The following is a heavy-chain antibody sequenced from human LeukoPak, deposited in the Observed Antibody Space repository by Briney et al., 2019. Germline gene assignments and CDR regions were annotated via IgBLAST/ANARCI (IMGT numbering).Heavy chain of an antibody. CDR2: IYYSGST. D-gene: IGHD2/OR15-2a*01. J-gene: IGHJ4*02. Sequence: SDTLSLTCAVSGYSISSSNWWGWTRRPPGRGREGIGYIYYSGSTFYNPSLKSRVTMSVDTSKSQFSLKLSPVTAVDTAVYYCATKPNSLSYFDYWGQGTLVTVSS. CDR1: GYSISSSNW. V-gene: IGHV4-28*01. CDR3: ATKPNSLSYFDY.